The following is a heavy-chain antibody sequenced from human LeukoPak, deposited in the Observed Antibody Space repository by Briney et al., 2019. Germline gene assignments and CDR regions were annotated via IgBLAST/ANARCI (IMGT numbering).Heavy chain of an antibody. D-gene: IGHD2-21*02. V-gene: IGHV5-51*01. CDR3: ARGDTAYYFDY. CDR2: IYPGDSDT. Sequence: GESLKISCKASGYSFTTYWIGWVRQMPGKGLEWMGIIYPGDSDTKYSPSFQGQVTISADRSISTAYLQWSALKASDSAIYYCARGDTAYYFDYWGQGTLATVSS. J-gene: IGHJ4*02. CDR1: GYSFTTYW.